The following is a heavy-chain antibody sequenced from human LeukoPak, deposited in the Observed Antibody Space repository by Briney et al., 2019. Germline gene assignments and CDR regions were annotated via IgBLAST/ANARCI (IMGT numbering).Heavy chain of an antibody. D-gene: IGHD3-10*01. CDR2: INHSGST. V-gene: IGHV4-34*01. J-gene: IGHJ4*02. Sequence: SETLSLTCAVYGGSFSRYYWSWIRQPPGKGLEWIGEINHSGSTNYNPSLKSRVTISVDTSKNQFSLKLSSVTAADTAVYYCASTHRRFGELLYYFDYWGQGTLVTVSS. CDR1: GGSFSRYY. CDR3: ASTHRRFGELLYYFDY.